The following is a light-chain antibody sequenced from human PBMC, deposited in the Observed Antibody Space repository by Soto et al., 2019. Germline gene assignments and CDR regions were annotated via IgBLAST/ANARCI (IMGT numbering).Light chain of an antibody. J-gene: IGKJ2*01. CDR2: GAS. CDR3: RQYGSSPSYT. CDR1: QSVSSSSY. Sequence: EIVLTQSPGTLSLSPGERATLSCRASQSVSSSSYLAWYQQKPGQAPRLLIYGASSRATGIPDRFSGSGSATDFPLTISRLEPYDLAVYYCRQYGSSPSYTFGHGTKVEIK. V-gene: IGKV3-20*01.